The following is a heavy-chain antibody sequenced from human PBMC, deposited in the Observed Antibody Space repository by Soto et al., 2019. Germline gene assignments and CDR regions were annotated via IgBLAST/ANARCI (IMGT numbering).Heavy chain of an antibody. CDR1: GYTFTDYD. D-gene: IGHD3-10*01. CDR3: ARGGALVKYGSGGYLVY. Sequence: QVQLVQSGAEVKKPGASVKVSCKASGYTFTDYDISWVRQAPGQGLEWMGRISAYNGNTNYAQKLQGRVTMTKDTPTNTASMELRSLRSDDTAVYYCARGGALVKYGSGGYLVYWGQGTLVTVSS. J-gene: IGHJ4*02. CDR2: ISAYNGNT. V-gene: IGHV1-18*01.